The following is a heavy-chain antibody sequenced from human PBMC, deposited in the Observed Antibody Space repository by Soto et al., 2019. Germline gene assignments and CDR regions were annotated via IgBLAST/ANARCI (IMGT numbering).Heavy chain of an antibody. Sequence: QVQLVQSGAEVKEPGASVMISCKASGYTFNKHAIMWVRQARGQGLEWMGWISAHNGNTNSAPKFQGRLTMTTDTSTSTAYMELRSLRSDDTAVYYCAKVLSGTYFDDSDYWGQGTLVTVSS. CDR2: ISAHNGNT. V-gene: IGHV1-18*01. CDR1: GYTFNKHA. D-gene: IGHD1-26*01. CDR3: AKVLSGTYFDDSDY. J-gene: IGHJ4*02.